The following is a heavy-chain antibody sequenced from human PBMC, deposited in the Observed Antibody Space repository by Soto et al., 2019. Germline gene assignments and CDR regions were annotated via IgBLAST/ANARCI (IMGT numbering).Heavy chain of an antibody. Sequence: ASVKVSCKASGYTFTSYAMHWVRQAPGQRLEWMGWINAGNGNTKYSQKFQGRVTITRDTSASTAYMELSSLRSEDTAVYSCAREPQYGGFDYWGQGTLVTVSS. CDR2: INAGNGNT. CDR1: GYTFTSYA. CDR3: AREPQYGGFDY. D-gene: IGHD4-17*01. J-gene: IGHJ4*02. V-gene: IGHV1-3*01.